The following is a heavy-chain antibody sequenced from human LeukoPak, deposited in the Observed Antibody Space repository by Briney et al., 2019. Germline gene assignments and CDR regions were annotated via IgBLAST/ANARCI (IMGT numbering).Heavy chain of an antibody. V-gene: IGHV1-46*01. CDR1: GYTFTSYY. D-gene: IGHD3-22*01. J-gene: IGHJ4*02. CDR3: ARGRDYYDSSGPRVEPFDY. Sequence: GASVKVSCKASGYTFTSYYMHWVRQAPGQGLEWMGIINPSGGSTSYAQKFQGRVTMTRDMSTSTVYMELSSLRSEDTAVYYCARGRDYYDSSGPRVEPFDYWGQGTLVTVSS. CDR2: INPSGGST.